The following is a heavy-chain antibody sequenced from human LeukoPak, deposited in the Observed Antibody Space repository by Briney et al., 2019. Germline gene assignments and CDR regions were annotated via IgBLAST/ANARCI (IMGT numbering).Heavy chain of an antibody. Sequence: GGSLRLSCAASGFTVSSNYMSWVRQAPGKGLEWVSAISGSGGSTYYADSVKGRFTISRDNSKNTLYLQMNSLRAEDTAVYYCAKISGSLLWFGEATYYYFDYWGQGTLVTVSS. CDR3: AKISGSLLWFGEATYYYFDY. J-gene: IGHJ4*02. CDR1: GFTVSSNY. CDR2: ISGSGGST. V-gene: IGHV3-23*01. D-gene: IGHD3-10*01.